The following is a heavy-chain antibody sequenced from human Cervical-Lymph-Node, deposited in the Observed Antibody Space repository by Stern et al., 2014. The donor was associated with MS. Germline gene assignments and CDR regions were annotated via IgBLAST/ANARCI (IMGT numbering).Heavy chain of an antibody. J-gene: IGHJ6*02. CDR2: IYWDDDK. V-gene: IGHV2-5*02. CDR1: GFSLSTSGVG. CDR3: AHSVINYYYYGMDV. Sequence: QVTLRESGPTLVKPTQTLTLTCTFSGFSLSTSGVGVGWIRQPPEKALEWFALIYWDDDKRYSPSLKSRLTITKDTSKKQVVLTMTNMDPVDTATYYCAHSVINYYYYGMDVWGQGTTVTVSS. D-gene: IGHD2-21*01.